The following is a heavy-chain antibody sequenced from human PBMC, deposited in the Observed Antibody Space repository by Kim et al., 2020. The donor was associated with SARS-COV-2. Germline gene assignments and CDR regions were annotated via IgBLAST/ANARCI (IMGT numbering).Heavy chain of an antibody. J-gene: IGHJ4*02. CDR2: VYYSGST. CDR3: ARHAPNTSNRPFDY. Sequence: SETLSLTCTVSGGSISSSTYYWGWIPQPQGKGLQWIGSVYYSGSTHYNPSLKSRVTISVDTSKNQFSLILSSVTAADTAVFYCARHAPNTSNRPFDYWGQGTLLTVPS. CDR1: GGSISSSTYY. D-gene: IGHD2-2*02. V-gene: IGHV4-39*01.